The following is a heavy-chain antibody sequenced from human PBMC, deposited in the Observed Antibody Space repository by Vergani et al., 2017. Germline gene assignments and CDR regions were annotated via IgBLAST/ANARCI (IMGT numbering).Heavy chain of an antibody. CDR2: ISSSGSTI. J-gene: IGHJ2*01. V-gene: IGHV3-48*03. CDR3: ARDSVVVVAVWYFDL. D-gene: IGHD2-15*01. Sequence: EVQLLESGGGLVQPGGSLRLSCAASGFTFSSYEMNWVRQAPGKGLEWVSYISSSGSTIYYADSVKGRFTISRDNAKNSLYLQMNSLRAEDTAVYYCARDSVVVVAVWYFDLWGRGTLVTVSS. CDR1: GFTFSSYE.